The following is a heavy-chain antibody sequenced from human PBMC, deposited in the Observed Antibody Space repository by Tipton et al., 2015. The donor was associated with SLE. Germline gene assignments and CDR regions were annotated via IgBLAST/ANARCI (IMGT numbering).Heavy chain of an antibody. D-gene: IGHD2/OR15-2a*01. V-gene: IGHV3-15*01. CDR1: GFTFSDAW. J-gene: IGHJ6*02. CDR2: IRSKSDGGTT. Sequence: SLRLSCAASGFTFSDAWMDWVRQPPGKGLEWVGRIRSKSDGGTTDYAAPVKGRFIISRDDSKNTLYLLMNSLKTEDTAVYYCTTDPFRSHSNFYTGMDVWGQGTTVTVSS. CDR3: TTDPFRSHSNFYTGMDV.